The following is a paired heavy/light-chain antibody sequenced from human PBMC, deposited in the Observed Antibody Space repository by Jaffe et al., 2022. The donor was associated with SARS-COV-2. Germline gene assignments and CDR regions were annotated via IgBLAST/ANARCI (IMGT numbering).Heavy chain of an antibody. J-gene: IGHJ4*02. CDR1: GYTFTTYA. CDR2: INAGNGNT. V-gene: IGHV1-3*01. Sequence: QVQLVQSGAEVKKPGASVKVSCKTSGYTFTTYAIHWVRQAPGHRLEWMGWINAGNGNTKYSQKFQGRVTITRDTSAGTAYMELRSLRSEDTAVYYCARDIGSGWGNYFDYWGQGTLVTVSS. D-gene: IGHD6-19*01. CDR3: ARDIGSGWGNYFDY.
Light chain of an antibody. V-gene: IGKV4-1*01. CDR1: RSVLYSSNKKKY. CDR3: QQYYSTPLT. CDR2: WAS. J-gene: IGKJ4*01. Sequence: DIVMTQSPDSLAVSLGERATINCKSSRSVLYSSNKKKYLAWYQQKPGQPPKLLIYWASTRESGVPDRFSGSGSGTDFTLTISSLQAEDVAVYYCQQYYSTPLTFGGGTKVEIK.